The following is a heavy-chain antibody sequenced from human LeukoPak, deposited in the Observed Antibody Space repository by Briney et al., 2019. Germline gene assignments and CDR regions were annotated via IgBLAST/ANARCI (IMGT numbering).Heavy chain of an antibody. J-gene: IGHJ3*02. Sequence: PGGSLRLSCAASGFTFSSYGMSWVRQAPGKGLEWVSDISGSGGNTYYADSVKGRFTISRDNSKNTLYLQMNSLRAEDTAVYYCAKEGLYDYVWGSYRSDAFDIWGQGTMVTVSS. CDR2: ISGSGGNT. V-gene: IGHV3-23*01. CDR3: AKEGLYDYVWGSYRSDAFDI. CDR1: GFTFSSYG. D-gene: IGHD3-16*02.